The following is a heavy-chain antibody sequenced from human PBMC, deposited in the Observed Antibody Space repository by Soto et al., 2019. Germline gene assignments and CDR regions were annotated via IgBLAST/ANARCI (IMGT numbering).Heavy chain of an antibody. CDR2: IYYSGST. Sequence: PSETLSLTCTVSGGSISSSTYYWGWIRQPPGRGLEWIGNIYYSGSTYYNPSLKSRVTFSIDTSKNQFSLKLSSVTAADTALYYCATSGDRYYYYGMDVWGQGTTVTVSS. V-gene: IGHV4-39*01. CDR3: ATSGDRYYYYGMDV. J-gene: IGHJ6*02. D-gene: IGHD3-10*01. CDR1: GGSISSSTYY.